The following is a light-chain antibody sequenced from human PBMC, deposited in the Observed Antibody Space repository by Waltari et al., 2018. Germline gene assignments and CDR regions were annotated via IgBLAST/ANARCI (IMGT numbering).Light chain of an antibody. Sequence: EVVLTQSPGTLSLSPGEGATLSCRARESVSKSLAWYQQKPGQAPRLLIFHASNRASGIPDRFSGSGFGTDFSLTISRLEPEDFAVYDCQKYDSLPATFGQGTKVEIK. J-gene: IGKJ1*01. CDR2: HAS. CDR3: QKYDSLPAT. CDR1: ESVSKS. V-gene: IGKV3-20*01.